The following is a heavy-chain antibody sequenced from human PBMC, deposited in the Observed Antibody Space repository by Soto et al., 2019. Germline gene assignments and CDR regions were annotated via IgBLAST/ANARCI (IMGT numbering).Heavy chain of an antibody. Sequence: EVQLLESGGGLVQPGGSLRLSCAASGFTFSSFAMSWVRQAPGKGLEWLSAISGSGDSTNYADSVKGRFTISRDNPKNTLYLQMNSLRAEDTAVYYCAKLPLYGSSSHPLDYWGQGTLVTVSS. CDR1: GFTFSSFA. CDR2: ISGSGDST. J-gene: IGHJ4*02. V-gene: IGHV3-23*01. D-gene: IGHD6-6*01. CDR3: AKLPLYGSSSHPLDY.